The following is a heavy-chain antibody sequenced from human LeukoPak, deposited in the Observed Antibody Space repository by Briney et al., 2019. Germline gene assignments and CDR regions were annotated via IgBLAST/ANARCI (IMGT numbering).Heavy chain of an antibody. CDR2: ISFDGSKR. J-gene: IGHJ4*02. D-gene: IGHD2-21*02. Sequence: GRSLRLSCAASEFTFSSSGMHWVRQAPGKGLEWVAMISFDGSKRYYGDSVKGRFTISRDNAKNSLYLQMNSLRAEDTAVYYCARGSDSEDYWGQGTLVAVSS. CDR1: EFTFSSSG. CDR3: ARGSDSEDY. V-gene: IGHV3-30*03.